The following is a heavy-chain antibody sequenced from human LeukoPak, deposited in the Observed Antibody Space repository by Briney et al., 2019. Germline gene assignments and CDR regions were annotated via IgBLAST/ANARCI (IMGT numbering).Heavy chain of an antibody. CDR1: GFSFSRYW. V-gene: IGHV3-7*01. D-gene: IGHD5-24*01. J-gene: IGHJ6*03. CDR2: IKQDGSEK. CDR3: ARDDGDGYNFHYYYMDV. Sequence: PGGSLRLSCAASGFSFSRYWMSWVRQAPGKGLEWVANIKQDGSEKYYVDSVKGRFTISRDNAKNSLYLQMNSLRAEDTAVYYCARDDGDGYNFHYYYMDVWGKGTTVTVSS.